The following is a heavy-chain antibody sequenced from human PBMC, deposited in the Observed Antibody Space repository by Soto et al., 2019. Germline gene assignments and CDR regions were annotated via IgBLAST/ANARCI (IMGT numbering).Heavy chain of an antibody. CDR3: AGGYGDYPFDY. J-gene: IGHJ4*02. V-gene: IGHV4-39*01. CDR2: IYYSGST. CDR1: GGSISSGSYY. Sequence: QLQLQESGPGLVKPSETLSLTCTVSGGSISSGSYYWGWIRQPPGKGLEWIGSIYYSGSTYYNPSLKIRVTFSVHTPKNQFSLNLSSVTAADTAVYYCAGGYGDYPFDYWGQGTLVTVSS. D-gene: IGHD4-17*01.